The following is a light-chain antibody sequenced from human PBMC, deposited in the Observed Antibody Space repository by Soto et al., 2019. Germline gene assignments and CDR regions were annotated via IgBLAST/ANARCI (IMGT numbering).Light chain of an antibody. Sequence: QSVLTQPAPVSGSPGQSIAISCTGTSSDVGGYNYVSWYQQHPGKALKLMIYDVSNRPSGVSDRFSGSKSGNTASLTISWLQAEDEADYYCSSYTTSSTYVFGTGTKVTVL. V-gene: IGLV2-14*01. J-gene: IGLJ1*01. CDR1: SSDVGGYNY. CDR2: DVS. CDR3: SSYTTSSTYV.